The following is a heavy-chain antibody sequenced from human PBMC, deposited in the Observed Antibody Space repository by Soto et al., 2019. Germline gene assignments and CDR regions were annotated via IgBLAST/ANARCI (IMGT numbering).Heavy chain of an antibody. CDR2: MSPNSGNT. CDR1: GYTFTSYD. CDR3: ARDYGGNSGWFAP. J-gene: IGHJ5*02. D-gene: IGHD4-17*01. Sequence: QVQLVQSGAEVKRPGASVKVSCKASGYTFTSYDLNWVRQATGQGLEWIGWMSPNSGNTGYAQKFQGRVNMTTNTAMSTAYMELSSLTSEDTAVYYCARDYGGNSGWFAPWGQGTLVTVSS. V-gene: IGHV1-8*01.